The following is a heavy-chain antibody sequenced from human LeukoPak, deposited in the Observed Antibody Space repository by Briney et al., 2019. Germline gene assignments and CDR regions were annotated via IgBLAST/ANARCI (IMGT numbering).Heavy chain of an antibody. D-gene: IGHD6-19*01. CDR2: IIPIFGTA. V-gene: IGHV1-69*05. Sequence: GASVKVSCKASGGTFSSYAISWVRQAPGQGLEWMGGIIPIFGTANYAQNFQGRVTMTMDTSTSTAYMELKSLTADDTAIYYCAREPGVAAAAVPFDYWGQGTLVTVSS. CDR1: GGTFSSYA. J-gene: IGHJ4*02. CDR3: AREPGVAAAAVPFDY.